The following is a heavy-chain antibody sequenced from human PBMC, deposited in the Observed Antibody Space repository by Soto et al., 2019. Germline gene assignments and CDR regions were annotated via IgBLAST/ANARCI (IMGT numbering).Heavy chain of an antibody. CDR3: ARGLGYAVDI. CDR2: ISSNGGST. V-gene: IGHV3-64*01. CDR1: GFTFSSYA. D-gene: IGHD2-15*01. Sequence: EVQLVESGGGLVQPGGSLRLSCAASGFTFSSYAMHWVRQAPGKGLEYVSAISSNGGSTYYANSVKGRFTISRDNSKNTLYLQMGSLRAEDMAVYYCARGLGYAVDIWGQGTMVTVSS. J-gene: IGHJ3*02.